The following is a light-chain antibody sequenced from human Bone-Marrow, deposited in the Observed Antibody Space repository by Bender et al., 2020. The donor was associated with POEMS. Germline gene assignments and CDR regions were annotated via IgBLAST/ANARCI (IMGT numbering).Light chain of an antibody. CDR2: GNT. J-gene: IGLJ1*01. CDR3: ASYTSFNTFV. CDR1: SSNIGAGYD. V-gene: IGLV1-40*01. Sequence: QSVLTQPPSVSEAPGQRVTISCTGSSSNIGAGYDVHWYQQLPGTAPKLLIFGNTNRPSGVPNRFSGSKSGTSASLAITGLQAEDEADYYCASYTSFNTFVFGTGTKVAVL.